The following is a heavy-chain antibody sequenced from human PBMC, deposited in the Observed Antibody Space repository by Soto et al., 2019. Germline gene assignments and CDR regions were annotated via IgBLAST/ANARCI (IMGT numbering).Heavy chain of an antibody. CDR3: ARDRRDSSSFDAFDI. CDR2: INPSGGST. CDR1: GYTFTSYY. D-gene: IGHD6-13*01. V-gene: IGHV1-46*01. Sequence: GASVKVSCKASGYTFTSYYMHWVRQAPGQGLEWMGIINPSGGSTSYAQKFQGRVTMTRDTSTSTVYMELNSLRSEDTAVYYCARDRRDSSSFDAFDIWGQGTMVTVSS. J-gene: IGHJ3*02.